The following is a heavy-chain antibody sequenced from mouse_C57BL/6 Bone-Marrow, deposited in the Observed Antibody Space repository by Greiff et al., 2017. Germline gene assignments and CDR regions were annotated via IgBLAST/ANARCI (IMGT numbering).Heavy chain of an antibody. J-gene: IGHJ1*03. CDR2: ISNGGGST. Sequence: EVQLQQSGGGLVQPGGSLKLSCAASGFTFSDYYMYWVRQTPEKRLEWVAYISNGGGSTYYPDTVKGRFTISRDNAKNTLYLQMSRLKSEDTAMYYCARGGYFDVWGTGTTVTVSS. CDR1: GFTFSDYY. V-gene: IGHV5-12*01. CDR3: ARGGYFDV.